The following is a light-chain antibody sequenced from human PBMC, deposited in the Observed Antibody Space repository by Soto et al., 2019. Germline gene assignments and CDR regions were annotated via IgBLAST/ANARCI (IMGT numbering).Light chain of an antibody. J-gene: IGLJ2*01. V-gene: IGLV1-40*01. Sequence: QSVLTQPPSMSGAPGQRVTIPCTGNSSNIGAGYDVHWYQQLPGTAPKLLIYGNSNRPSGVPDRFSGSKSGTSASLAITGLQAEDEADYYCQSYDSSLSGSVFGGGTKVTVL. CDR1: SSNIGAGYD. CDR2: GNS. CDR3: QSYDSSLSGSV.